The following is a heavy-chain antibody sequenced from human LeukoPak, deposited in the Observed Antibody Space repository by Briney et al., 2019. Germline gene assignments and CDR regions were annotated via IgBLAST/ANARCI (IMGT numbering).Heavy chain of an antibody. CDR1: GVSISGYY. J-gene: IGHJ4*02. V-gene: IGHV4-59*01. CDR2: IKYSGNT. Sequence: SETLSLTCTVSGVSISGYYWSWIRQPPGKGLEWIGYIKYSGNTNYNPSLKSRVTISVDTSRNQFSLKLTSVTAADTAVYYCARVPPAGGDCYFDYWGQGSLVTVSS. CDR3: ARVPPAGGDCYFDY. D-gene: IGHD2-21*02.